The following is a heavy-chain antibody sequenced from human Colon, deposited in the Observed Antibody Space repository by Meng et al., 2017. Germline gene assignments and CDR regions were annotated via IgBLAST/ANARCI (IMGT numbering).Heavy chain of an antibody. V-gene: IGHV3-7*01. J-gene: IGHJ4*02. D-gene: IGHD2-15*01. Sequence: GESLKISCEASGFTFSNTWMIWVRQAPGKGLEWVANINEHGSEKYYADSLKGRFTISRDNAKNSLYLQMNSLRAEDTAVYYCTSHNSFYFGDWGQGTLVTVSS. CDR3: TSHNSFYFGD. CDR1: GFTFSNTW. CDR2: INEHGSEK.